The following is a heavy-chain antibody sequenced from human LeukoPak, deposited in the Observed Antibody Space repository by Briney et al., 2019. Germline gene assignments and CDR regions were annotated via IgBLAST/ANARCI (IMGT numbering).Heavy chain of an antibody. CDR1: GFTFSYYA. D-gene: IGHD4-23*01. J-gene: IGHJ4*02. CDR2: ISGSGGST. CDR3: ARDDYGGIDY. Sequence: GGSLRLSCAASGFTFSYYAMSWVRQAPGKGLEWVSGISGSGGSTYYADSVKGRFTISRDNSKNTLYLQMNSLRAEDTAVYYCARDDYGGIDYWGQGTLVTVSS. V-gene: IGHV3-23*01.